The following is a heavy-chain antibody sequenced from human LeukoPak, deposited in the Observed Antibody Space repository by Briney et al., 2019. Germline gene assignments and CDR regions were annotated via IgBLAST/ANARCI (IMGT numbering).Heavy chain of an antibody. Sequence: GGSLRLSCAASDFTFSDSAIHWVRQAPGKGLEWVGRIRSKANGYATSYGASAKGRLTISRDDSKNTADLQMNDLRTEDTAVYYCTRLRSDTTGGYYYFMDVWGKGTAVIVSS. CDR1: DFTFSDSA. V-gene: IGHV3-73*01. CDR2: IRSKANGYAT. D-gene: IGHD1-1*01. CDR3: TRLRSDTTGGYYYFMDV. J-gene: IGHJ6*03.